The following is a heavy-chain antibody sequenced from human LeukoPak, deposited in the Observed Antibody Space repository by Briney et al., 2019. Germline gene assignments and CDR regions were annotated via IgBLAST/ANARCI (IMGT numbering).Heavy chain of an antibody. CDR2: IKQDGSEK. J-gene: IGHJ4*02. CDR1: GFTFSSYW. CDR3: ARVGIQLWSYYFDY. Sequence: PGGSLRLSCAASGFTFSSYWMSWVRQAPGKGLEWVANIKQDGSEKYYVDSVKGRFTISRDNAKNSLYLQMNSLRAEDTAVYYCARVGIQLWSYYFDYWGQGTLVTVSS. D-gene: IGHD5-18*01. V-gene: IGHV3-7*01.